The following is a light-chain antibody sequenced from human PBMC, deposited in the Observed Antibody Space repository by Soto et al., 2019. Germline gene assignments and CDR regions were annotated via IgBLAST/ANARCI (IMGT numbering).Light chain of an antibody. CDR2: DVS. Sequence: QSVLTQPASVSGSPGQSITISCTGTSSDVGGYKYVAWYQQYPGKAPKLMIYDVSNRPSGVSNRFSGSKSGNTASLTISGPQAEDEADYYCSSYTSSSTVVFGGGTKLTVL. CDR1: SSDVGGYKY. V-gene: IGLV2-14*01. CDR3: SSYTSSSTVV. J-gene: IGLJ2*01.